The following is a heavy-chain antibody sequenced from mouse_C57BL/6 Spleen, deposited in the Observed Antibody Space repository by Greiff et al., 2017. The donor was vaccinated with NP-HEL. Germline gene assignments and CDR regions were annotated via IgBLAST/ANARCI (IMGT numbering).Heavy chain of an antibody. D-gene: IGHD1-1*01. CDR2: TNPTNGRT. J-gene: IGHJ2*01. Sequence: VQLQQSGAELVKAGASVKMSCKASGYTFTSYWMHWVKQRLGQGLEWFAETNPTNGRTYYNEKFKSKATLTVDKSSSPAYMLLSGPTFEDSAVYYCARIKEIVATDFDDWGQGTTLTVSS. CDR1: GYTFTSYW. V-gene: IGHV1S81*02. CDR3: ARIKEIVATDFDD.